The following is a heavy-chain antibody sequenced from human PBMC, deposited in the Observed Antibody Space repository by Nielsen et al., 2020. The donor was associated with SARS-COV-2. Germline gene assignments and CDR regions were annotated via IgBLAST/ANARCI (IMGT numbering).Heavy chain of an antibody. CDR2: IFYRGNT. D-gene: IGHD5-24*01. V-gene: IGHV4-59*01. J-gene: IGHJ4*02. CDR1: GDSSSNNY. Sequence: GSLRLSCTVSGDSSSNNYWSWIRQPPGKGLEWIGYIFYRGNTNYNPSLKSQVTISVDTSKNQFSLKVNSVTAADTAVYYCVRIDMATISVDYWGRGTLVTVSS. CDR3: VRIDMATISVDY.